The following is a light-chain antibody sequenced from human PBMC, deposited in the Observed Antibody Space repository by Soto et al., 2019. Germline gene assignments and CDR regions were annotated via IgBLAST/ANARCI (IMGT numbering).Light chain of an antibody. CDR2: GAS. CDR3: QQYGSFPYT. Sequence: EIVLTQSPGTLYLSPGERATLSCRAIQSVSSRYLAWYQQKPGQASMLIIYGASSRATGIPDRFSGSGSGTDFTLTISRLEPDDFAVYYCQQYGSFPYTFGQGNKLEI. J-gene: IGKJ2*01. CDR1: QSVSSRY. V-gene: IGKV3-20*01.